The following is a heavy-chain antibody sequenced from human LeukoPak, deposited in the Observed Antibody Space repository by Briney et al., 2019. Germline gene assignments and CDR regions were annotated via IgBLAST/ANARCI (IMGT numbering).Heavy chain of an antibody. D-gene: IGHD6-13*01. Sequence: ASVKVSCKASGYTFTSYGISWVRQAPGQGLEWMGWISAYNGNTNYAQKLQGRVTMTTDTSTSTAYMELRSLRSDDTAVYYCARVRGRQQPPNWFDPWGQGTLVIVSS. CDR2: ISAYNGNT. V-gene: IGHV1-18*01. CDR1: GYTFTSYG. J-gene: IGHJ5*02. CDR3: ARVRGRQQPPNWFDP.